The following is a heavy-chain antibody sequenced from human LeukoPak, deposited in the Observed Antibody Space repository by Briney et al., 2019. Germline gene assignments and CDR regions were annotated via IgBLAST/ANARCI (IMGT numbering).Heavy chain of an antibody. CDR1: GGSISSYY. Sequence: SETLSLTRTVSGGSISSYYWNWIRQPPGRGLDWIGYIYYSGSTNYNPSLKSRVTISVDTSKNQFSLKVSSVTAADTAVYYCARGESGGSNWFDPWGQGTLVTVSS. CDR2: IYYSGST. CDR3: ARGESGGSNWFDP. J-gene: IGHJ5*02. V-gene: IGHV4-59*01. D-gene: IGHD2-15*01.